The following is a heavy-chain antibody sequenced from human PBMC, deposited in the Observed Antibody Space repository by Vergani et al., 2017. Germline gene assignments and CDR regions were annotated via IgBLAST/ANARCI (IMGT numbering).Heavy chain of an antibody. CDR1: GFAFSSQW. CDR3: ARGPPSIY. V-gene: IGHV3-7*01. CDR2: IRPDGSDK. Sequence: EVQLVESGGDLVQPGGSLRLSCAASGFAFSSQWMSWVRQAPGKGLEWVGNIRPDGSDKYYVDSVKGRFTISRDNTKNSLYLQMNSLRAEDTAVYYCARGPPSIYWGQGTLVFVSS. J-gene: IGHJ4*02.